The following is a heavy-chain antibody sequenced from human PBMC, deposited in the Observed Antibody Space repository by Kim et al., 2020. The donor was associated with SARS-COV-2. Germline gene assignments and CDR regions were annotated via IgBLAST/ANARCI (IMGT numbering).Heavy chain of an antibody. D-gene: IGHD6-19*01. J-gene: IGHJ4*02. CDR3: AGDIPAESSGWTPAFDY. V-gene: IGHV3-11*06. Sequence: SVKGRFTISRDNAKNSLHLQMNSLRAEDTAIYYCAGDIPAESSGWTPAFDYWGQGIQVTVSS.